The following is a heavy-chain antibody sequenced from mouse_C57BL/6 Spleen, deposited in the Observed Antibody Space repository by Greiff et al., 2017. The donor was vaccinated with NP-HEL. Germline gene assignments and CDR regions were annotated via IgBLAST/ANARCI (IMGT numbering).Heavy chain of an antibody. D-gene: IGHD2-4*01. CDR1: GFTFSDYY. CDR3: ARPYYDYEGAMDY. Sequence: DVMLVESGGGLVQPGGSLKLSCAASGFTFSDYYMYWVRQTPEKRLEWVAYISNGGGSTYYPDTVKGRFTISRDNAKNTLYLQMGRLKSEDTAMYYCARPYYDYEGAMDYWGQGTSVAVSS. V-gene: IGHV5-12*01. J-gene: IGHJ4*01. CDR2: ISNGGGST.